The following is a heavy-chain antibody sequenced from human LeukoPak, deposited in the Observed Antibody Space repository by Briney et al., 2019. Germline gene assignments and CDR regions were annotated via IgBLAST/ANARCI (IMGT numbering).Heavy chain of an antibody. D-gene: IGHD3-22*01. Sequence: GGSLRLSCAASEFTFSNAWLSWIRQAPGTGLEWVGRIISKTDGGTTDYAAPVKGRFTISRDDSKNTLYLQMNSLKTEDTAVYYCTTPTLTVYYDSSSYGMDVWGQGTTVTVSS. V-gene: IGHV3-15*01. CDR1: EFTFSNAW. CDR2: IISKTDGGTT. J-gene: IGHJ6*02. CDR3: TTPTLTVYYDSSSYGMDV.